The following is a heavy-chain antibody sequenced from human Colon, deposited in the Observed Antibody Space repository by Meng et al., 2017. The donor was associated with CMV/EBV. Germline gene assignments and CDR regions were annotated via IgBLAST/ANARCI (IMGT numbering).Heavy chain of an antibody. J-gene: IGHJ4*02. Sequence: QVQLGQSGTEVKKPGASVKVSCKTSGYTFTANHLHWVRQAPGQGLEWMGWIYPQDGGTYFAQKFQDRVTLTRDTSITTAYMELSGLTSDDTAIYYCVRESWYFDFWGEGTLVTVPS. V-gene: IGHV1-2*02. D-gene: IGHD6-13*01. CDR2: IYPQDGGT. CDR1: GYTFTANH. CDR3: VRESWYFDF.